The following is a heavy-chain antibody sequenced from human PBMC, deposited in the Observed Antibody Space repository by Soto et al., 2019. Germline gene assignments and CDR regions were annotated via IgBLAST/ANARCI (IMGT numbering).Heavy chain of an antibody. J-gene: IGHJ4*02. Sequence: SQILSLTCAISGDSVSSNSAAWNWIRQSPSRGLEWLGRTYYRSKWYNDYAVSVKSRITINPDTSKNQFSLQLNSVTPEDTAVYYCARDLEQTRGSHFDYWGQGTLVTVSS. CDR2: TYYRSKWYN. CDR1: GDSVSSNSAA. V-gene: IGHV6-1*01. D-gene: IGHD3-3*01. CDR3: ARDLEQTRGSHFDY.